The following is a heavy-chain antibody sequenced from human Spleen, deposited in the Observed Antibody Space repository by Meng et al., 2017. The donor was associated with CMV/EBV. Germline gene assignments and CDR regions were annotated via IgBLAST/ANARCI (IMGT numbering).Heavy chain of an antibody. CDR1: YY. J-gene: IGHJ6*02. CDR2: INPTGGSA. D-gene: IGHD3-3*01. CDR3: TRQVSTGVATANTPVDYGMDV. V-gene: IGHV1-46*01. Sequence: YYIHWVRQAPGQGLEWLGIINPTGGSARSAQKFQGRVTLTTDTSTSTVYMELSSLRSEDTAVYYCTRQVSTGVATANTPVDYGMDVWGQGTTVTVSS.